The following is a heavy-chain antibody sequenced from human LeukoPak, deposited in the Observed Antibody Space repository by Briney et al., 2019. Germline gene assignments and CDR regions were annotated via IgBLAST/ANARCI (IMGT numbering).Heavy chain of an antibody. V-gene: IGHV3-23*01. J-gene: IGHJ6*02. D-gene: IGHD6-6*01. CDR3: AKDPGSIAAHYYYYGMDV. Sequence: PGGSLRLSCAASGFTFSNAWMNWVRQAPGKGLEWVSAISGSGGSTYYADSVKGRFTISRDNSKNTLYLQMNSLRAEDTAVYYCAKDPGSIAAHYYYYGMDVWGQGTTVTVSS. CDR1: GFTFSNAW. CDR2: ISGSGGST.